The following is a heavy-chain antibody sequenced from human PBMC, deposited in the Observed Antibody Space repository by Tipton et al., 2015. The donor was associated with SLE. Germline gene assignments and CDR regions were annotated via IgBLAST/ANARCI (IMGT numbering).Heavy chain of an antibody. D-gene: IGHD6-13*01. CDR3: VRQSSTWYYFDY. CDR2: INPGDSGT. J-gene: IGHJ4*02. V-gene: IGHV5-51*01. CDR1: GYRFTRYW. Sequence: VQLVQSGAEVKKPGESLKISCKGSGYRFTRYWIGWVRQMPGKGLEWMGIINPGDSGTRYSPSFQGQVTISADKSISTAYLQWSSLKASDTAMYYCVRQSSTWYYFDYWGQGTLVTVSS.